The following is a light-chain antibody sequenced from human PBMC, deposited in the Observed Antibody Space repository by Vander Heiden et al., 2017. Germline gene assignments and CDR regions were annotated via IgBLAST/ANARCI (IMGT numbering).Light chain of an antibody. CDR1: ALPFQH. CDR2: KDN. CDR3: QSADSSGIYLI. J-gene: IGLJ2*01. V-gene: IGLV3-25*03. Sequence: SSELTQSPSVAVPAGQTARITCSGDALPFQHAYWYQQKPGQAPLLVIYKDNERPSGIPERFSGSNSGTTVTLTINGVQAEDEADYYCQSADSSGIYLIFGAGTKVTVL.